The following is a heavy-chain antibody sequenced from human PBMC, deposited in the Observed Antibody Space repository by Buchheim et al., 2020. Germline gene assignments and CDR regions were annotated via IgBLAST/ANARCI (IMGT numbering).Heavy chain of an antibody. CDR3: AKDVRLGQLSNLKVYGMDV. D-gene: IGHD3-16*02. J-gene: IGHJ6*02. V-gene: IGHV3-30*18. CDR1: GFDFGAYA. Sequence: QEQLVQSGGGVVQPGRSLSLSCGASGFDFGAYAMHWVRQAPGKGLEWLTVISYDGRNRWYRYSVQGRFTVSRHNSKKSLHLQMNSLRPEDSAVYYCAKDVRLGQLSNLKVYGMDVWGHGTT. CDR2: ISYDGRNR.